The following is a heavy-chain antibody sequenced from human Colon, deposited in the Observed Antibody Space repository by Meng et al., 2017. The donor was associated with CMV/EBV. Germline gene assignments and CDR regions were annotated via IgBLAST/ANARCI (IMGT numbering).Heavy chain of an antibody. CDR1: GFTFSDYS. V-gene: IGHV3-53*05. CDR3: VTKTAKYCSSGPCPGYFDN. J-gene: IGHJ4*02. D-gene: IGHD2-15*01. CDR2: MYTADST. Sequence: GESLKISCAASGFTFSDYSLNWVRQAPGKGLEWVSIMYTADSTFYADSVRGRFTISRDNSRNTLFLQMNSLRNGDTAVYYCVTKTAKYCSSGPCPGYFDNWGQGTLVTVSS.